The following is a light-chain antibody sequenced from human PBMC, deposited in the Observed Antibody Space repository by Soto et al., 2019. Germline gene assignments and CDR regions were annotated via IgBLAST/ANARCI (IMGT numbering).Light chain of an antibody. V-gene: IGLV1-40*01. CDR2: ANT. CDR1: SSNIGAGYD. CDR3: QSYDSSLTLIV. J-gene: IGLJ1*01. Sequence: QSVLTQPPSVSGAPGQRVTISCTGSSSNIGAGYDVHWYQQLPGTAPKLLIYANTNRPSVVPDRISGSKSGTSASLAITGLQADDEADYYCQSYDSSLTLIVFGTGTKVTVL.